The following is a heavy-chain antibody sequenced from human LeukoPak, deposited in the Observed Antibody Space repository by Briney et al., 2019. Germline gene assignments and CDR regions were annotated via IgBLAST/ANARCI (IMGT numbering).Heavy chain of an antibody. CDR1: GFTFSSYA. J-gene: IGHJ4*02. D-gene: IGHD3-3*01. CDR3: AREYYDFWSGYPFDY. CDR2: ISYDGSNK. V-gene: IGHV3-30*01. Sequence: SGGSLRLSCAASGFTFSSYAMEWVRQAPGKGVEWVAVISYDGSNKYYADSVKGRFTIYGDNDKNTLYLQMNSLRAEDTAVYYCAREYYDFWSGYPFDYWGQGTLVTVSS.